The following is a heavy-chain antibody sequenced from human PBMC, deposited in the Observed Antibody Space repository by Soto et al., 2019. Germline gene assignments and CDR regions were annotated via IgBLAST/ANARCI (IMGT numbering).Heavy chain of an antibody. V-gene: IGHV4-59*12. Sequence: SETLSLTCTVSGGSISSNYWSWIRQSPGKGLEWIGYIYNRGSTNYNPSLESRVTMSVDTSKNQFSLNLSSVTATDTAVYYCARRGSLLWEFDYWGQGTLVTVSS. CDR2: IYNRGST. CDR1: GGSISSNY. D-gene: IGHD1-26*01. CDR3: ARRGSLLWEFDY. J-gene: IGHJ4*02.